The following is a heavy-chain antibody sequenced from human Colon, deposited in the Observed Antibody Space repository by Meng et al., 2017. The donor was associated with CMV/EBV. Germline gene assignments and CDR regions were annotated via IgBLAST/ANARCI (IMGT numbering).Heavy chain of an antibody. CDR3: ARDRVLGAAVGFHYFDL. CDR1: GFTFTDYG. CDR2: IYPDSSQK. V-gene: IGHV3-33*02. Sequence: GESLKISCATSGFTFTDYGIHWVRQAPGKGLEWVALIYPDSSQKDYAVSVRGRFTISRDYSTNTVFLQMNNLRVEDTAVYYCARDRVLGAAVGFHYFDLWGQGTQVTVSS. D-gene: IGHD6-13*01. J-gene: IGHJ4*02.